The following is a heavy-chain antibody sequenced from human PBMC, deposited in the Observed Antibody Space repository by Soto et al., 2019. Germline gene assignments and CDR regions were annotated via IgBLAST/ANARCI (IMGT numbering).Heavy chain of an antibody. D-gene: IGHD3-10*01. CDR1: GYTFTSYE. CDR3: ARGELLWFGELLR. CDR2: MNPNSGDT. Sequence: QVQLVQSGAEVKKPGASVKVSCKASGYTFTSYEINWVRQATGQGLEWMGWMNPNSGDTGYAQKFQGRVTMTRNTSISTAYMELSSLRSEDTVVYYCARGELLWFGELLRWGQGTLVTVSS. J-gene: IGHJ4*02. V-gene: IGHV1-8*01.